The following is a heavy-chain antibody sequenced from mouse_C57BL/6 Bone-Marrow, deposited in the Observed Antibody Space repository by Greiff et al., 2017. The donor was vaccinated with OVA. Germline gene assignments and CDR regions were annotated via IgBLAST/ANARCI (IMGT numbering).Heavy chain of an antibody. J-gene: IGHJ4*01. V-gene: IGHV1-63*01. CDR2: IYPGGGYT. Sequence: QVQLQQSGAELVRPGTSVKMSCKASGYTFTNYWIGWAKQRPGHGLEWIGDIYPGGGYTNYNEKFKGKATLTADKSSSTVYMELSRLTSEDSAVYFCARHEDDPLSNYRMDYWGQGTSVTVSS. CDR1: GYTFTNYW. CDR3: ARHEDDPLSNYRMDY. D-gene: IGHD2-5*01.